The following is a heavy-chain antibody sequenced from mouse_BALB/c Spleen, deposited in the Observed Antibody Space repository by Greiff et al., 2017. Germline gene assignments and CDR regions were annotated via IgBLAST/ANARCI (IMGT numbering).Heavy chain of an antibody. CDR3: ERGYGSSCYFDY. CDR2: ISSGGGST. D-gene: IGHD1-1*01. CDR1: GFAFSSYD. V-gene: IGHV5-12-1*01. J-gene: IGHJ2*01. Sequence: EVMLVESGGGLVKPGGSLKLSCAASGFAFSSYDMSWVRQTPEKRLEWVAYISSGGGSTYYPDTVKGRFTISRDNAKNTLYLQMSSLKSEDTAMYYCERGYGSSCYFDYWGQGTTLTVSS.